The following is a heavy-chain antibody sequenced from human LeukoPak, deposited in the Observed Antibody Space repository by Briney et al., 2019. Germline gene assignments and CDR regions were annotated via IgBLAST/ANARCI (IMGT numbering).Heavy chain of an antibody. CDR1: GFTFDDYA. V-gene: IGHV3-9*01. J-gene: IGHJ4*02. D-gene: IGHD3-10*01. Sequence: GGSLRLSCAASGFTFDDYAMHWVRQAPGKGLEWVSGISWNSGSIGYADSVKGRFTISRDNSKNTLYLQMNSLRAEDTAVYYCARALYGSGSYYLFDYWGQGTLVTVSS. CDR3: ARALYGSGSYYLFDY. CDR2: ISWNSGSI.